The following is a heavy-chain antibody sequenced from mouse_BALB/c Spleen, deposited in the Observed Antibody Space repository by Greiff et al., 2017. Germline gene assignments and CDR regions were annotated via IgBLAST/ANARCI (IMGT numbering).Heavy chain of an antibody. V-gene: IGHV5-12-2*01. CDR2: ISNGGGST. Sequence: EVKVEESGGGLVQPGGSLKLSCAASGFTFSSYTMSWVRQTPEKRLEWVAYISNGGGSTYYPDTVKGRFTISRDNAKNTLYLQMSSLKSEDTAMYYCAREGVTTVVFDVWGAGTTVTVSS. CDR1: GFTFSSYT. CDR3: AREGVTTVVFDV. J-gene: IGHJ1*01. D-gene: IGHD1-1*01.